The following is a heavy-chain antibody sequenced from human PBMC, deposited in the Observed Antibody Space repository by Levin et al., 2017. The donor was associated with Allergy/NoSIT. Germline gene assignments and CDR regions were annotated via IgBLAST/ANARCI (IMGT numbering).Heavy chain of an antibody. D-gene: IGHD1-14*01. J-gene: IGHJ6*02. V-gene: IGHV4-39*01. CDR1: GGSISSSSYY. CDR2: IYYSGST. CDR3: ARRVTRNRLYYYYGMDV. Sequence: PSETLSLTCTVSGGSISSSSYYWGWIRQPPGKGLEWIGSIYYSGSTYYNPSLKSRVTISVDTSKNQFSLKLSSVTAADTAVYYCARRVTRNRLYYYYGMDVWGQGTTVTVSS.